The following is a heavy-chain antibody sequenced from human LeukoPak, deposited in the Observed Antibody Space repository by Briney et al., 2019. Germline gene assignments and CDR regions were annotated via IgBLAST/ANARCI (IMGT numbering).Heavy chain of an antibody. CDR2: IHPGDSDT. D-gene: IGHD5-12*01. CDR1: GYSFTSYW. CDR3: ARQYSGYDYYFDY. Sequence: GESLKISCKGSGYSFTSYWIGWVRQMPGKGLEWMGIIHPGDSDTRYSPSFQGQVTISADKSISAAYLQWSSLKASDTAMYYCARQYSGYDYYFDYWGQGTLVTVSS. V-gene: IGHV5-51*01. J-gene: IGHJ4*02.